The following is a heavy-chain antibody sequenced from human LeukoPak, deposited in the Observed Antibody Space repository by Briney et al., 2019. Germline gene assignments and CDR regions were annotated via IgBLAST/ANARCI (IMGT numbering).Heavy chain of an antibody. D-gene: IGHD6-13*01. Sequence: GESLKISCKGSGYSFTSYWIGWVRQMPGKGLEWMGIISPSSSEARYSPSFQGQVTISVDRSTNTAYLQWSSLKASDTAMYYCARLVSGSWAENFDFWGQGTLVTVFS. J-gene: IGHJ4*02. CDR1: GYSFTSYW. V-gene: IGHV5-51*01. CDR3: ARLVSGSWAENFDF. CDR2: ISPSSSEA.